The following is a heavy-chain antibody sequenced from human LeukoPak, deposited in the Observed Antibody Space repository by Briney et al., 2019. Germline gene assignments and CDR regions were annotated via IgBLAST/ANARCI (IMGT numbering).Heavy chain of an antibody. CDR3: AKPKEPYYYYYYMDV. Sequence: GGPLRLSCAASGFTFSSYAMSWVRQAPGKGLEWVSGISGNAGSTYYGGSVRGRFTISRDNSKNTLYLQMNSLRAEDTAVYYCAKPKEPYYYYYYMDVWGKGTTVTVSS. CDR2: ISGNAGST. J-gene: IGHJ6*03. V-gene: IGHV3-23*01. CDR1: GFTFSSYA. D-gene: IGHD1-26*01.